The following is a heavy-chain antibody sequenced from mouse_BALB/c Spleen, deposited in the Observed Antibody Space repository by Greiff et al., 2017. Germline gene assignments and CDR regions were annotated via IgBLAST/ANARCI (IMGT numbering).Heavy chain of an antibody. Sequence: QVQLQHSGAELVRPGTSVKVSCKASGYAFTNYLIEWVKQRPGQGLEWIGVINPGSGGTNYNEKFKGKATLTADKSSSTAYMQLSSLTSDDSAVYFCAREGGDGAMDYWGQGTSVTVSS. CDR2: INPGSGGT. D-gene: IGHD2-3*01. CDR3: AREGGDGAMDY. V-gene: IGHV1-54*03. CDR1: GYAFTNYL. J-gene: IGHJ4*01.